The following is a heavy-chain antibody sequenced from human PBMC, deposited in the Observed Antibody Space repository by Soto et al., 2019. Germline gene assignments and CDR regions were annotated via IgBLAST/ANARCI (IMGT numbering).Heavy chain of an antibody. V-gene: IGHV3-30*18. CDR2: ISYDGSNK. J-gene: IGHJ4*02. Sequence: GGSLRLSCAAAGFTFSGYGMRWVRQAPGKGLEWVAVISYDGSNKYYADSVKGRFTISRDNSKNTLYLQMNSLRAEDTAVYYCAKVSLSGSRDYWGQGTLVTVSS. D-gene: IGHD2-15*01. CDR1: GFTFSGYG. CDR3: AKVSLSGSRDY.